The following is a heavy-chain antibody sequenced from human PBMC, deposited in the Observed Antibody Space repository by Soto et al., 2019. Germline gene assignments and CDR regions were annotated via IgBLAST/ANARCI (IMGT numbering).Heavy chain of an antibody. Sequence: GASVKVSCKASGYTFTSYGISWVRQAPGQGLEWMGWISAYNGNTNYAQKPQGRVAMTTDTSTSTAYMELRSLRSDDTAVYYCARDCFSARMRRGNWFDPWGQGTLVTVSS. CDR1: GYTFTSYG. CDR3: ARDCFSARMRRGNWFDP. D-gene: IGHD1-26*01. J-gene: IGHJ5*02. V-gene: IGHV1-18*01. CDR2: ISAYNGNT.